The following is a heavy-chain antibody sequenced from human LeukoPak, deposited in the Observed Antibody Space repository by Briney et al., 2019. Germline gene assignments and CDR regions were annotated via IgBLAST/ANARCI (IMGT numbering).Heavy chain of an antibody. CDR2: INPSGGST. D-gene: IGHD6-19*01. V-gene: IGHV1-46*01. Sequence: ASVKVSCKASGYTFTSYYMHWVRQAPGQGLEWMGIINPSGGSTNYAQKFQGRVTMTRDMSTSTVYMELSSLRSEDTAVYYCARYRQWLIDAFDIWGPGTMVTVSS. CDR3: ARYRQWLIDAFDI. CDR1: GYTFTSYY. J-gene: IGHJ3*02.